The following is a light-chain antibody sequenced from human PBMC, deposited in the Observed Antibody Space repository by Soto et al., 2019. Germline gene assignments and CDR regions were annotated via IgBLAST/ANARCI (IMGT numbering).Light chain of an antibody. J-gene: IGKJ4*01. CDR3: QQYNSWFALT. CDR2: GAY. V-gene: IGKV3-15*01. CDR1: QSVSSN. Sequence: EIVMTQSPATLSVSPGERATLSCRASQSVSSNLAWYQQKPGQAPRLLIYGAYTRATGIPARFSGSGSGTEFTLTISSLQSEDFAVYHCQQYNSWFALTFCGGTKVEIK.